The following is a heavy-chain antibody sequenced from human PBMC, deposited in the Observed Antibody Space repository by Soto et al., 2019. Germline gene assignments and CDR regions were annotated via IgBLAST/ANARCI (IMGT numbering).Heavy chain of an antibody. D-gene: IGHD2-15*01. CDR1: GYTLTELS. V-gene: IGHV1-24*01. CDR3: AAALCSGGNCYLFFDY. Sequence: GASVKVSCTVSGYTLTELSMHWVRQAPGKGLEWMGGFDPEDGETIYAQKFQGRVTMTEDTSTDTAYMELSSLRSEDTAVYYCAAALCSGGNCYLFFDYWGQGTLVTVSS. CDR2: FDPEDGET. J-gene: IGHJ4*02.